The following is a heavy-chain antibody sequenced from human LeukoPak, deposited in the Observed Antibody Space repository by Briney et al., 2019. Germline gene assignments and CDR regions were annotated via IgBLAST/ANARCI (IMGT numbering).Heavy chain of an antibody. Sequence: ASVKVSCKASGYTFTSYGISWVRQAPGQGLEWMGWISAYNGNTNYAQKLQGRVTMTTDTSTSTSYLELRSVTSDDTAVYYCARVGFTMVRGVILRGYYFDYWGQGTLVTVSS. CDR1: GYTFTSYG. CDR2: ISAYNGNT. D-gene: IGHD3-10*01. CDR3: ARVGFTMVRGVILRGYYFDY. J-gene: IGHJ4*02. V-gene: IGHV1-18*01.